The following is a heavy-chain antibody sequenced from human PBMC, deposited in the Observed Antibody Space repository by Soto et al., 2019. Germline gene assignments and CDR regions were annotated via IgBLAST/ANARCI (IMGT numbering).Heavy chain of an antibody. CDR2: MNPNSGNT. CDR3: ARGGLAMVRGVRYYYYYYMDV. V-gene: IGHV1-8*01. J-gene: IGHJ6*03. D-gene: IGHD3-10*01. Sequence: GASVKVSCKASGYTFTSYDINWVRQATGQGLEWMGWMNPNSGNTGYAQKFQGRVTMTRNTSISTAYMELSSLRSEDTAVYYCARGGLAMVRGVRYYYYYYMDVWGKGTTVTVSS. CDR1: GYTFTSYD.